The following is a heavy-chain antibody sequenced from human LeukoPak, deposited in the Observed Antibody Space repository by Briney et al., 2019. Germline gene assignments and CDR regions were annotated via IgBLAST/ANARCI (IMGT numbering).Heavy chain of an antibody. V-gene: IGHV3-23*01. J-gene: IGHJ4*02. CDR1: GFTFSSYA. D-gene: IGHD3-10*01. CDR3: AKDFYGSGSYADY. CDR2: LSVSGGVT. Sequence: GGTLRLSCAASGFTFSSYAMSWVRQAPGKGLEWVSSLSVSGGVTYYADAVKGRFTISGDNSKNTLYLQMNSLRAEDTALYYCAKDFYGSGSYADYWGQGTLVTVSS.